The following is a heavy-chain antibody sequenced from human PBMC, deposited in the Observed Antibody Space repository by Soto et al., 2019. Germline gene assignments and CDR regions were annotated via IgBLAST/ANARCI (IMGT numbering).Heavy chain of an antibody. CDR3: ARGGWNYGPGPFDL. V-gene: IGHV1-18*04. Sequence: QVQLVQSGTEVKTPGASVKVSCHASGYTFTNYGINWVRQAPGQGLEWMAWISAYNGKTHHAPFVQDRVTMTTNTSTRTAYMELTRLSADDTAVYYCARGGWNYGPGPFDLWGQGKMVTVSS. CDR2: ISAYNGKT. D-gene: IGHD1-7*01. CDR1: GYTFTNYG. J-gene: IGHJ3*01.